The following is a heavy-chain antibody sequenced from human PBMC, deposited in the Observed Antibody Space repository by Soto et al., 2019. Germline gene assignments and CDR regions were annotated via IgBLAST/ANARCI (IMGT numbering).Heavy chain of an antibody. CDR1: GGSISSYY. V-gene: IGHV4-59*01. CDR2: IYYSGST. D-gene: IGHD2-8*01. J-gene: IGHJ5*02. Sequence: SETLSLTCTVSGGSISSYYWSWIRQPPGKGLEWIGYIYYSGSTNYNPSLKSRVTISVDTSKNQFSLKLSSVSAADTAVYYCARGCRTNWFDPWGQGTLVTVSS. CDR3: ARGCRTNWFDP.